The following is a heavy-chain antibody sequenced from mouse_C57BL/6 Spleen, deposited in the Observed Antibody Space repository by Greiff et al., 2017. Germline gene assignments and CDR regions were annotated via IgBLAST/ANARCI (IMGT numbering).Heavy chain of an antibody. CDR2: INPGSGGT. Sequence: QVQLQQSGAELVRPGTSVKVSCKASGYAFTNYLIEWVKQRPGQGLEWIGVINPGSGGTNYNEKFKGKATLTADKSSSTAYMQLSSLTSEDSAVYFCARGAVWRFAYWGQGTLVTVSA. D-gene: IGHD2-10*02. CDR1: GYAFTNYL. J-gene: IGHJ3*01. V-gene: IGHV1-54*01. CDR3: ARGAVWRFAY.